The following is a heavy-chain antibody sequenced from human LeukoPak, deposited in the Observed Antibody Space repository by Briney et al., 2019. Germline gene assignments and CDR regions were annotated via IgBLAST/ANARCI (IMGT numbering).Heavy chain of an antibody. V-gene: IGHV1-69*05. CDR1: GYTFTSYD. Sequence: SVKVSCKASGYTFTSYDINWVRQAPGQGLEWMGGIIPIFGTANYAQKFQGRVTITTDESTSTAYMELSSLRSEDTAVYYCARAIVGTTQFHAYYYYMDVWGKGTTVTVSS. CDR3: ARAIVGTTQFHAYYYYMDV. D-gene: IGHD1-26*01. CDR2: IIPIFGTA. J-gene: IGHJ6*03.